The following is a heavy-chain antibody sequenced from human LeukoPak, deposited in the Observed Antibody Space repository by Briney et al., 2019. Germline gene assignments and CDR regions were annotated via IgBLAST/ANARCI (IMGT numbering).Heavy chain of an antibody. CDR3: ARAWGDGYNWYFDY. D-gene: IGHD5-24*01. V-gene: IGHV4-59*01. CDR1: GGSISSYY. J-gene: IGHJ4*02. Sequence: PSETLSLTCTVSGGSISSYYWSWIRQPPGKGLEWIGYIYYSGSTNYNPSLKSRVTISVDTSKNQFSLKLSSVTAADTAMYYCARAWGDGYNWYFDYWGQGTLVTVSS. CDR2: IYYSGST.